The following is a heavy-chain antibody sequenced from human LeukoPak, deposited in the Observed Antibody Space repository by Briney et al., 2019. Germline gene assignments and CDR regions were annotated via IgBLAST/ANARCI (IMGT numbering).Heavy chain of an antibody. CDR3: ARGRRSSGWYRGLDL. Sequence: SETLSLTCTVSGGSISSYYWSWIRQPPGKGLEWIGYIYYSGSTNYNPSLKSRVTISGDTSKNQFSLKLSSVTAADTAVYYCARGRRSSGWYRGLDLWGQGTLVTVSS. J-gene: IGHJ4*02. D-gene: IGHD6-19*01. V-gene: IGHV4-59*01. CDR2: IYYSGST. CDR1: GGSISSYY.